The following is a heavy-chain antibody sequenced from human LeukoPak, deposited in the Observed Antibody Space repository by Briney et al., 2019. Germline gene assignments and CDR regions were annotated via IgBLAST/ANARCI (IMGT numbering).Heavy chain of an antibody. D-gene: IGHD6-13*01. CDR3: ARELRYIAAAGTGPGDVHWFDP. J-gene: IGHJ5*02. Sequence: SETLSLTCTVSGGSISSYYWSWIRQPPGKGLEWIGYIYYSGSTNYNPSLKSRVTISVDTSKNQFSLKLSSVTAADTAVYYCARELRYIAAAGTGPGDVHWFDPWGQGTLVTVSS. CDR1: GGSISSYY. CDR2: IYYSGST. V-gene: IGHV4-59*01.